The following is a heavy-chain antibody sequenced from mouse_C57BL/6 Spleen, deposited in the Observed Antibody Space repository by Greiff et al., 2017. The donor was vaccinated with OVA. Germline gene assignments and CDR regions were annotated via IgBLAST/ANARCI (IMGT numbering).Heavy chain of an antibody. D-gene: IGHD2-4*01. CDR1: GYAFSSYW. V-gene: IGHV1-80*01. CDR2: IYPGDGDT. Sequence: QVQLKESGAELVKPGASVKISCKASGYAFSSYWMNWVKQRPGKGLEWFGQIYPGDGDTNYNGKFKGKATLTADKSSSKAYMQLSSLTSEDAAVYFCAREGYDYGECWGQGTTLTVSS. CDR3: AREGYDYGEC. J-gene: IGHJ2*01.